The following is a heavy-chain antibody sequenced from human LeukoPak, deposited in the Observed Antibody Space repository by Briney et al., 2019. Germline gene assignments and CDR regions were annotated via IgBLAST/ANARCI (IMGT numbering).Heavy chain of an antibody. J-gene: IGHJ4*02. CDR2: IIPIFGTA. CDR3: ATPRGRGYSYGPRPFDY. Sequence: SVKVSCKASGGTFSSYAISWVRQAPGQGLEWMGGIIPIFGTANYAQKFQGRVTITTDESTSTAYMELSSLRSEDTVVYYCATPRGRGYSYGPRPFDYWGQGTLVTVSS. CDR1: GGTFSSYA. D-gene: IGHD5-18*01. V-gene: IGHV1-69*05.